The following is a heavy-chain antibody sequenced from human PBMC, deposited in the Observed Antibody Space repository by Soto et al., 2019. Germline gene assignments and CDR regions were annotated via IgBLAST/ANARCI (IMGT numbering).Heavy chain of an antibody. D-gene: IGHD3-22*01. V-gene: IGHV1-69*01. Sequence: QVQLVQSGAEVKKPGSSVNVSCTASGGTFSSYAISWVRQAPGQGLEWMGGIIPIFGTANYAQKFQGRVTITADESTSTAYMELSSLRSEDTAVYYCASGYYDSSGFAFDIWGQGTMVTVSS. CDR1: GGTFSSYA. CDR3: ASGYYDSSGFAFDI. CDR2: IIPIFGTA. J-gene: IGHJ3*02.